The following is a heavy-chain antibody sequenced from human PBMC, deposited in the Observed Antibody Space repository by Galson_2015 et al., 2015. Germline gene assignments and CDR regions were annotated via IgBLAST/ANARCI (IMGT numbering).Heavy chain of an antibody. D-gene: IGHD1/OR15-1a*01. Sequence: SLRLSCAASGFTFSSYWMSWVRQAPGKGLEWVSLISWDGGSTYYADSVKGRFTISRDNSKNSLYLQMNSLRTEDTALYYCAKHGGEQDYYYYGMDVWGQGTTVTVSS. CDR2: ISWDGGST. CDR1: GFTFSSYW. J-gene: IGHJ6*02. CDR3: AKHGGEQDYYYYGMDV. V-gene: IGHV3-43*01.